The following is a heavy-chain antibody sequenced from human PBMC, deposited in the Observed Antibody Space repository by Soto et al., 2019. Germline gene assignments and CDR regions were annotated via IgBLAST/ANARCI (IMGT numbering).Heavy chain of an antibody. D-gene: IGHD2-15*01. Sequence: QMQLVQSGPEVKTPGTSVKVSCKASGFTFTTSTMQWVRQTGGQRPEWIGWIGVGSGSTNYAQQFQGRDTLXXDXSXXTAYWELTSLRSVDTSVYYCAAEYAHGGPPPRFDPWGQGTLVTVSS. CDR3: AAEYAHGGPPPRFDP. CDR1: GFTFTTST. CDR2: IGVGSGST. J-gene: IGHJ5*02. V-gene: IGHV1-58*02.